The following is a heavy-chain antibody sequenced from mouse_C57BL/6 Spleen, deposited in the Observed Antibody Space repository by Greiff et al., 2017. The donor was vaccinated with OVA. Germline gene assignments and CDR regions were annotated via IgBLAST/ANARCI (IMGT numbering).Heavy chain of an antibody. D-gene: IGHD4-1*01. CDR2: INPSSGYT. J-gene: IGHJ3*01. CDR1: GYTFTSYW. CDR3: ASPNWDEAPFAY. Sequence: QVQLKQSGAELAKPGASVKLSCKASGYTFTSYWMHWVKQRPGQGLEWIGYINPSSGYTKYNQKFKDKATLTADKSSSTAYMQLSSLTYEDSAVYYCASPNWDEAPFAYWGQGTLVTVSA. V-gene: IGHV1-7*01.